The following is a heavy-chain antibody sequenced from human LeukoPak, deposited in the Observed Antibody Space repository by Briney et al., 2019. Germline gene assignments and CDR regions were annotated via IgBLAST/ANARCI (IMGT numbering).Heavy chain of an antibody. J-gene: IGHJ4*02. V-gene: IGHV4-4*07. CDR3: AREKTTVTTGFDY. Sequence: SETLSLTCTVSGGSISSYYWSWIPQPAGKGLEWIGRIYTSGSTNYNPSLKSRVTMSVDTSKNQFSLKLSSVTAADTAVYYCAREKTTVTTGFDYWGQGTLVTVSS. CDR2: IYTSGST. D-gene: IGHD4-17*01. CDR1: GGSISSYY.